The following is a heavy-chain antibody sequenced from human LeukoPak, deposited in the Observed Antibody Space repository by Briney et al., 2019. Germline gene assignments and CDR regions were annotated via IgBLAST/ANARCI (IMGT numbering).Heavy chain of an antibody. V-gene: IGHV4-59*01. J-gene: IGHJ2*01. CDR3: ARGTQLLWFGEAHWYFDL. CDR1: GGSISSYY. D-gene: IGHD3-10*01. CDR2: IYYSGST. Sequence: PSETLSLTCTVSGGSISSYYWSWIRQPPGKGLEWIGYIYYSGSTNYNPSLKSRVTISVDTSKNQFSLKLSSVTAADTAVYYCARGTQLLWFGEAHWYFDLWGRGTLVTVSS.